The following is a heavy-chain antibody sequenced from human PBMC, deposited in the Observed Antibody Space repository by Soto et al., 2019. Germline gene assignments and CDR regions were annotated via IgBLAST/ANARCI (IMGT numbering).Heavy chain of an antibody. CDR3: ARGDREDILVVVGARPGEYGIDI. CDR1: GFTFRKYA. D-gene: IGHD2-15*01. Sequence: QVQLVESGGGVVQPGGSLRLSCAASGFTFRKYAMHWVRQAPGKGLECLAVIAYDGSNAFYRDSVKGRFTISRDNSKNTLYLHMNSLRSEDTGGYYCARGDREDILVVVGARPGEYGIDIWGQGTTVTGSS. CDR2: IAYDGSNA. V-gene: IGHV3-30-3*01. J-gene: IGHJ6*02.